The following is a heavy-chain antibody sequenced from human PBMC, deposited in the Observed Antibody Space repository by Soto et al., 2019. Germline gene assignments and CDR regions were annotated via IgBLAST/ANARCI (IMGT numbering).Heavy chain of an antibody. J-gene: IGHJ5*02. CDR2: ISLYSDGT. CDR3: ARVVPGAEAWFGP. D-gene: IGHD2-2*01. V-gene: IGHV1-18*01. Sequence: PPGSVKVSCKTSGHTFSNYGITWVRQAPGQPLEWLGWISLYSDGTNYAQKFQGRVSMTTDTSTTTAYMELRSLRSDDTAVYYCARVVPGAEAWFGPWGQGTLVTVSS. CDR1: GHTFSNYG.